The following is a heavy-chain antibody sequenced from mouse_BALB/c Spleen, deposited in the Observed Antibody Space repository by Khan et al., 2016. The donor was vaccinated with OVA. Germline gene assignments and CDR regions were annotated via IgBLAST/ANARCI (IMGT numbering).Heavy chain of an antibody. D-gene: IGHD2-14*01. J-gene: IGHJ4*01. CDR1: GFSLSRYN. Sequence: QMQLEESGPGLVAPSQSLSITCTVSGFSLSRYNIHWVRQPPGKGLEWLGMIWGGGGTDYNSTLKSRLSIRKDNSKSQVLLKMNSLQTDDTAMYYCAGAYYRYDGYYAMDYWGQGTSVTVSS. CDR3: AGAYYRYDGYYAMDY. V-gene: IGHV2-6-4*01. CDR2: IWGGGGT.